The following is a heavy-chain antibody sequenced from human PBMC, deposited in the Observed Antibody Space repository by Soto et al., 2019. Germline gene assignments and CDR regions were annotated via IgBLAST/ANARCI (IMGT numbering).Heavy chain of an antibody. CDR2: ISNEGRDE. CDR3: AKGCGTGSSCYILDY. Sequence: QVHLVESGGGVVQPGRSLRLSCEVSGLTFSNYGMHWVRQAPGKGLEWVAVISNEGRDERYADSVKGRFTISRDNSKNALYPQMSSLRAEDTAVYYCAKGCGTGSSCYILDYWGQGTLVTVSS. J-gene: IGHJ4*02. V-gene: IGHV3-30*18. D-gene: IGHD2-15*01. CDR1: GLTFSNYG.